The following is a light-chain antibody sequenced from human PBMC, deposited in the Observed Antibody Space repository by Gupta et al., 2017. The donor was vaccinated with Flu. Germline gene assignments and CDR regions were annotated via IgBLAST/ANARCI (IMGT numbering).Light chain of an antibody. CDR1: TSNIGAGYD. J-gene: IGLJ2*01. V-gene: IGLV1-40*01. CDR3: QSYDSHRSGPI. CDR2: DST. Sequence: QSVLTQPPSVSGAPGQRATIACSGSTSNIGAGYDVHWYQHFPGAAPKLLIFDSTSRPSGVPDRFSGSKSGTSASLAITGLQAEDEADYYCQSYDSHRSGPIFGGGTKLTVL.